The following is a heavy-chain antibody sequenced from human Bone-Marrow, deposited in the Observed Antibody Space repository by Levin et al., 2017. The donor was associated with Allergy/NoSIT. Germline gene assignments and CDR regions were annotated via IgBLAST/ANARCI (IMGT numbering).Heavy chain of an antibody. J-gene: IGHJ6*02. CDR1: GVTFSNAW. CDR3: TMQVVVINKDSFHTLEV. CDR2: IKSKIDGGAT. D-gene: IGHD3-22*01. V-gene: IGHV3-15*01. Sequence: PGGSLRLSCAASGVTFSNAWMSWVRQAPGKGLEWVGRIKSKIDGGATDYAVPVKGRFTISRDDSKNTLFLQMHSLQTEDTAVYYCTMQVVVINKDSFHTLEVWGQGTTVTVSS.